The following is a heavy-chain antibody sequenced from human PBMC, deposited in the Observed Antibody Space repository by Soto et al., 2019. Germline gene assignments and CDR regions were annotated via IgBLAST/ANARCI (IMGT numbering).Heavy chain of an antibody. V-gene: IGHV3-7*05. Sequence: VQLVESGGGLVQPGGSLRLSCAASGFTFSTYWMNWVRQAPGKGLQWVANIKEDGSEEYYVDSVKGRFTISRDNAKNSLYLDMNSLRGEETAAYYCARDWGAPGRGSALGYYYHFGMDVWGQGTTVTVPS. D-gene: IGHD3-16*01. CDR2: IKEDGSEE. CDR3: ARDWGAPGRGSALGYYYHFGMDV. CDR1: GFTFSTYW. J-gene: IGHJ6*02.